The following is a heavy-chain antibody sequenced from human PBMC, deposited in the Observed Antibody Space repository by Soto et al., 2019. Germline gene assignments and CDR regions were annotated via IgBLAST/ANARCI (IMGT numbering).Heavy chain of an antibody. Sequence: GGSLRLSCGASGFIFSNHWMTWVRQAPGKGLEWVANTNQDGSEKYYVASVRGRFTISRDNAKNSLYLQMNTLGAEDTAVYYCARGRSNAFDIWGQGRMVTVSS. CDR2: TNQDGSEK. V-gene: IGHV3-7*01. J-gene: IGHJ3*02. CDR1: GFIFSNHW. CDR3: ARGRSNAFDI.